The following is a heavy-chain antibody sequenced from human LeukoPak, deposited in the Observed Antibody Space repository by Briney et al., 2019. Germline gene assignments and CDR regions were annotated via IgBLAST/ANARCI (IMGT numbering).Heavy chain of an antibody. V-gene: IGHV1-3*03. D-gene: IGHD3-22*01. Sequence: ASVKVSCKASGYTFTSYAMHWVRQAPGQRLEWMGWINAGNGNTKYSQEFQGRVTITRDTSASTAYMELSSLRSEDTAVYYCAFYTYYYDSHDAFDIWGQGTMVTVSS. CDR3: AFYTYYYDSHDAFDI. CDR2: INAGNGNT. CDR1: GYTFTSYA. J-gene: IGHJ3*02.